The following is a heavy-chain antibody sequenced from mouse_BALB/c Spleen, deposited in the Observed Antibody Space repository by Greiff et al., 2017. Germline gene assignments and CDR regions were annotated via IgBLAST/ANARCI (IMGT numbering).Heavy chain of an antibody. Sequence: VQLQQSGAELARPGASVKMSCKASGYTFTSYTMHWVKQRPGQGLEWIGYINPSSGYTNYNQKFKDKATLTADKSSSTAYMQLSSLTSEDSAVYYCARLWGNYWYFDVWGAGTTVTVSS. D-gene: IGHD2-1*01. CDR1: GYTFTSYT. V-gene: IGHV1-4*01. CDR2: INPSSGYT. J-gene: IGHJ1*01. CDR3: ARLWGNYWYFDV.